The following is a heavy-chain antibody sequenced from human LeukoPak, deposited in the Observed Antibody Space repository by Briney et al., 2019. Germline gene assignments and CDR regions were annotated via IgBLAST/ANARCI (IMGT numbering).Heavy chain of an antibody. J-gene: IGHJ4*02. CDR3: ASSLWFGELFKN. D-gene: IGHD3-10*01. CDR1: GGSISSYY. V-gene: IGHV4-59*01. Sequence: PSKTTSTTTTVSGGSISSYYWSWIRHPPGKGLEWIGYIYYSGSTNYNPSLKSRVTISVDTSKNQFSLKLSSVTAADTAVYYCASSLWFGELFKNWGQGTLVTVSS. CDR2: IYYSGST.